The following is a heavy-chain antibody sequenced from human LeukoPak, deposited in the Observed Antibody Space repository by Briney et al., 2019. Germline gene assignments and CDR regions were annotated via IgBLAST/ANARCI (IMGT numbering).Heavy chain of an antibody. D-gene: IGHD3-16*01. Sequence: PSETLSFTCAVSGGSISSGGYSWGWIRQPPGKGLEWIGYIYHSGSTYYNPSLKSRVTISIDTSKNHFSLKLSSVTAADTAVYYCARAGGFFSPFGYWGQGTLVTVAS. V-gene: IGHV4-30-2*05. J-gene: IGHJ4*02. CDR1: GGSISSGGYS. CDR3: ARAGGFFSPFGY. CDR2: IYHSGST.